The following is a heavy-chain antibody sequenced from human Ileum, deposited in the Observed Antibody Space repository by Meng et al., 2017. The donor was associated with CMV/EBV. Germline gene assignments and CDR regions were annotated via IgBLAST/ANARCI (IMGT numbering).Heavy chain of an antibody. D-gene: IGHD2-2*03. CDR2: IRSKANSYAT. CDR1: GFTFSGSA. CDR3: TRLEGGYCSSTSCPRNYYYYGMDV. V-gene: IGHV3-73*01. Sequence: GGSLRLSCAASGFTFSGSAMHWVRQASGKGLEWVGRIRSKANSYATAYAASVKGRFTISRDDSKNTAYLQMNSLKTEDTAVYYCTRLEGGYCSSTSCPRNYYYYGMDVWGQGTTVTVSS. J-gene: IGHJ6*02.